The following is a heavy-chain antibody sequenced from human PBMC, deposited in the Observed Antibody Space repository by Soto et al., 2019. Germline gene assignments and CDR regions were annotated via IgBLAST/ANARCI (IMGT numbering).Heavy chain of an antibody. CDR1: GYTFTGYY. CDR3: ARVRIAALQAYYGMDV. CDR2: INPNSGGT. Sequence: GASVKVSCKASGYTFTGYYMHWVRQAPGQGLEWMGWINPNSGGTNYAQKFQGWVTMTRDTSISTAYMELSRLRSDDTAVYYCARVRIAALQAYYGMDVWGQGTTVTVSS. V-gene: IGHV1-2*04. D-gene: IGHD6-13*01. J-gene: IGHJ6*02.